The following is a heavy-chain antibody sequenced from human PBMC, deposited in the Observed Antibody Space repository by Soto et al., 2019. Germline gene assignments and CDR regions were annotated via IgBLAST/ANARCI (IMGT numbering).Heavy chain of an antibody. CDR2: ISYDGSNK. CDR3: ARDPLWGTAMVLWYFDL. CDR1: GFTFSSYA. V-gene: IGHV3-30-3*01. D-gene: IGHD5-18*01. Sequence: QVQLVESGGGVVQPGRSLRLSCAASGFTFSSYAMHWVRQAPGKGLEWVAVISYDGSNKYYADSVKGRFTISRDNSKNPQYLQMNSLRAEDTAVYYCARDPLWGTAMVLWYFDLWGRGTLVTVSS. J-gene: IGHJ2*01.